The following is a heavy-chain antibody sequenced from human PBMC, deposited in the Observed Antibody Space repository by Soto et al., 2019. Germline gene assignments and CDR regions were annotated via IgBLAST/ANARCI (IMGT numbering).Heavy chain of an antibody. J-gene: IGHJ6*02. Sequence: EVQLLESGGGLVQPGGSLRLSCAASGFTFSSYAMSWVRQAPGKGLEWVSAISGSGGSTYYADSVKGRFTISRDNSKNTLYLQMNSLRAEDKAVYYCAKDGGYYYGSGSYYYYYGMDVWGQGTTVTVSS. CDR3: AKDGGYYYGSGSYYYYYGMDV. CDR2: ISGSGGST. D-gene: IGHD3-10*01. CDR1: GFTFSSYA. V-gene: IGHV3-23*01.